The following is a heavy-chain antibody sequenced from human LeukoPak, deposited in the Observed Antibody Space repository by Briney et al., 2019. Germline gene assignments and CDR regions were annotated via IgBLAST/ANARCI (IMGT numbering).Heavy chain of an antibody. V-gene: IGHV3-23*01. D-gene: IGHD3-3*01. CDR2: ISGSGGST. CDR1: GFTFSSYA. J-gene: IGHJ4*02. Sequence: LAGGSLRLSCAASGFTFSSYAMSWVRQAPGKGLEWVSAISGSGGSTYYADSVKGRFTISRDNSKNTLYLQMNSLRAEDTAVYYCAASETYYDFSKWGQGTLVTVSS. CDR3: AASETYYDFSK.